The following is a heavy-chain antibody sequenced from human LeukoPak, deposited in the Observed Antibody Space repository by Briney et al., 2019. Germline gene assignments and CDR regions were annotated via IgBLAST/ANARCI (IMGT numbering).Heavy chain of an antibody. CDR1: GGSIGSSYYY. CDR3: ASQMATINY. CDR2: IYYSGST. Sequence: SETLSLTCTVSGGSIGSSYYYWGWIRQPPGKGLEWIGSIYYSGSTYYNPSLKSRATISVDTSRNQFSLILNSVTAADTAVYYCASQMATINYWGQGTLVTVSS. V-gene: IGHV4-39*01. D-gene: IGHD5-24*01. J-gene: IGHJ4*02.